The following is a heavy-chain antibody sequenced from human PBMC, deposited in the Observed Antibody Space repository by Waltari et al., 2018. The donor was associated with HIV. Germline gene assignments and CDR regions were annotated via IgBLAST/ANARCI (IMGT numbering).Heavy chain of an antibody. CDR1: GASFSGYS. J-gene: IGHJ4*02. CDR2: ISHSGST. D-gene: IGHD3-9*01. Sequence: QVKLQQWGAGLLKPSETLSLTCAVYGASFSGYSWGWIRQPPGKGLEWIGEISHSGSTNYNPSLKIRVSISLDTSKKQFSLMLTSVTAADTAVYYCARGSSEILTGYYAETGDCDYWGQGTLVTVSS. CDR3: ARGSSEILTGYYAETGDCDY. V-gene: IGHV4-34*01.